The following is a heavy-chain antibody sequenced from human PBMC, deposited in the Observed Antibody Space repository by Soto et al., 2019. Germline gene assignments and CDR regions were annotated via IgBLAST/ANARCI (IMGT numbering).Heavy chain of an antibody. Sequence: QEQLVESGGDVVQPGRSLTLSCTASGFTFSANPMHWVRQAPGKGLEWVAVIAYDGTIKIYRDSVKGRFTISRDDSKSTLYLQMNSLRPEDTAVYYCARDKIKGAPDYLDSWCQGTLVTVSS. J-gene: IGHJ4*02. CDR3: ARDKIKGAPDYLDS. CDR1: GFTFSANP. CDR2: IAYDGTIK. D-gene: IGHD1-26*01. V-gene: IGHV3-30-3*01.